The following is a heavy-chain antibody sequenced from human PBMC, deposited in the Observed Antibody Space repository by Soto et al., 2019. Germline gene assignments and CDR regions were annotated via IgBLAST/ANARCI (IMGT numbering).Heavy chain of an antibody. J-gene: IGHJ6*02. V-gene: IGHV1-69*13. D-gene: IGHD6-6*01. CDR2: IIPIFGTA. Sequence: SVKVSCKASGGTFSSYAISWVRQAPGQGLEWMGGIIPIFGTANYAQKFQGRVTITADESTSTAYMELSSLRSEDTAVYYCASSIAARDYYYYGMDVWGQGTTVTAP. CDR1: GGTFSSYA. CDR3: ASSIAARDYYYYGMDV.